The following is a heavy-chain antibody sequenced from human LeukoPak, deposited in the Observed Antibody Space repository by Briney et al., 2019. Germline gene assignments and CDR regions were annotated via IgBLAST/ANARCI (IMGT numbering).Heavy chain of an antibody. D-gene: IGHD6-19*01. V-gene: IGHV3-23*01. CDR1: GFTFSSYA. CDR2: ISGSGGST. J-gene: IGHJ4*02. CDR3: AKGKDDSSGWYFFY. Sequence: GGSLRLSCAASGFTFSSYAMNWVRQAPGKGLQWVSAISGSGGSTYYADSVKGRFTISRDNSKNTLYLQMNSLRAEDTAVYYCAKGKDDSSGWYFFYWGQGTLVTVSS.